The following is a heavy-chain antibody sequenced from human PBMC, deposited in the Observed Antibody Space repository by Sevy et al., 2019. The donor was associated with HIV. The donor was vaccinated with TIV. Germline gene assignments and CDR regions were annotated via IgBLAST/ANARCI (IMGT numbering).Heavy chain of an antibody. CDR3: ARDRDSGFLGYSYGRYYYGMDV. CDR2: IYSGGST. D-gene: IGHD5-18*01. CDR1: GFTVSSNY. Sequence: GGSQRLSCAASGFTVSSNYMSWVRQAPGKGLEWVSVIYSGGSTYYADSVKGRFTISRDNSKNTLYLQMNSLRAEDTAVYYCARDRDSGFLGYSYGRYYYGMDVWGQGTTVTVSS. J-gene: IGHJ6*02. V-gene: IGHV3-53*01.